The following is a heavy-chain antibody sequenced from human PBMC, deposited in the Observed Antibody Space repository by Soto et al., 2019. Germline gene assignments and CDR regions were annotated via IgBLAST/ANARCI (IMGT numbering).Heavy chain of an antibody. D-gene: IGHD3-3*01. V-gene: IGHV6-1*01. CDR1: GDSVSNNSVT. J-gene: IGHJ6*03. CDR2: TYYRSKWYN. CDR3: ARATFGSRVGNNYYYYYYMDV. Sequence: PSQTLSLTCATSGDSVSNNSVTWTWIRQSPSRGLEWLGRTYYRSKWYNDYAVSVKSRITINPDTSKNQFSLQLNSVTPEDTAVYYCARATFGSRVGNNYYYYYYMDVWGKGTTVTVSS.